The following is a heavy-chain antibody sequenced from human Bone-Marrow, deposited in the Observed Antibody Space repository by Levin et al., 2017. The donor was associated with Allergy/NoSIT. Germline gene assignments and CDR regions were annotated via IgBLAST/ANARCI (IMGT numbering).Heavy chain of an antibody. CDR3: ARDRRALLLWFGELGYYYGMDV. V-gene: IGHV3-30-3*01. CDR2: ISYDGSNK. CDR1: GFTFSSYA. D-gene: IGHD3-10*01. Sequence: GGSLRLSCAASGFTFSSYAMHWVRQAPGKGLEWVAVISYDGSNKYYADSVKGRFTISRDNSKNTLYLQMNSLRAEDTAVYYCARDRRALLLWFGELGYYYGMDVWGQGTTVTVSS. J-gene: IGHJ6*02.